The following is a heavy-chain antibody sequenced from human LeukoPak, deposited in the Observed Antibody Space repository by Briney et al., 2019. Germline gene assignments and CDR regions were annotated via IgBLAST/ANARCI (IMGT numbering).Heavy chain of an antibody. CDR2: ISSSGSTI. Sequence: GGSLRLSCAASGFTFSDYYMSWIRQAPGKGLEWVSYISSSGSTIYYADSVKGRFTISRDNAKNSLYLQMNSLRAEDTAVYYCARELNYYDSSGYQSDAFDIWGQGTMVTVSS. D-gene: IGHD3-22*01. J-gene: IGHJ3*02. V-gene: IGHV3-11*04. CDR3: ARELNYYDSSGYQSDAFDI. CDR1: GFTFSDYY.